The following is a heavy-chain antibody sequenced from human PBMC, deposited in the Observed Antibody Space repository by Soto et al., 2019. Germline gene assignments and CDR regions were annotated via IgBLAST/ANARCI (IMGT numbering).Heavy chain of an antibody. Sequence: PSETLSLTCAVSGGSISSGGYPWSWIRQPPGKGLEWIGYIYHSGSTYYNPSLKSRVTISVDRSKNQFSLKLSSVTAADTAVYYCARGWDSSGYYPGYFDYWGQGTLVTVSS. CDR3: ARGWDSSGYYPGYFDY. J-gene: IGHJ4*02. CDR1: GGSISSGGYP. V-gene: IGHV4-30-2*01. CDR2: IYHSGST. D-gene: IGHD3-22*01.